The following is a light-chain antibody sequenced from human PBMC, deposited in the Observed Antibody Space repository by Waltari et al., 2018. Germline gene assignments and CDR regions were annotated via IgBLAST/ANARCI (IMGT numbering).Light chain of an antibody. CDR2: TTN. CDR1: SGSVSFCHP. V-gene: IGLV8-61*01. CDR3: VLYLGSDNWM. Sequence: QTLVTQEPSLSVSPGGTVTLTCALSSGSVSFCHPPTWYRQTPGQAPRTVIYTTNTRSSGVPDRFSGSIVGSKAALTITGAQADDESHYYCVLYLGSDNWMFGGGTKLTVL. J-gene: IGLJ3*02.